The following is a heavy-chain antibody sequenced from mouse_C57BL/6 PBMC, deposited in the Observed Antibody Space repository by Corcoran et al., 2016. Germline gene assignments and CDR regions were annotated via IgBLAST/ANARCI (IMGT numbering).Heavy chain of an antibody. J-gene: IGHJ3*01. CDR2: INPNNGGT. Sequence: EVQLQQSGPELVKPGASVKISCKASGYTFTDYYMNWVKQSHGKSLEWIGDINPNNGGTSYNQKFKGKATLTVDKSSSTAYMELRSLTSEDSAVYYGAPIYYGYDGFAYWGQGTLVTVSA. V-gene: IGHV1-26*01. D-gene: IGHD2-2*01. CDR3: APIYYGYDGFAY. CDR1: GYTFTDYY.